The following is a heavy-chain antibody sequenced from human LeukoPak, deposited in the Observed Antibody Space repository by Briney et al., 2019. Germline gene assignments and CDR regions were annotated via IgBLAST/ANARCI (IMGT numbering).Heavy chain of an antibody. CDR3: ARGPRGYSYGYRGYFDY. CDR1: GGSFSGYY. V-gene: IGHV4-34*01. CDR2: INHSGST. D-gene: IGHD5-18*01. Sequence: PSETLSLTCAVYGGSFSGYYWSWIRQPPGKGLGWIGEINHSGSTNYNPSLKSRVTISVDTSKNQFSLKLSSVTAADTAVYYCARGPRGYSYGYRGYFDYWGQGTLVTVSS. J-gene: IGHJ4*02.